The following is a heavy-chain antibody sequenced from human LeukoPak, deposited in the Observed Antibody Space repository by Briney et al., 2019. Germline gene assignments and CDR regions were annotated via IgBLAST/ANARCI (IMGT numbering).Heavy chain of an antibody. J-gene: IGHJ4*02. CDR1: GFSFSSYA. V-gene: IGHV3-23*01. D-gene: IGHD2-15*01. Sequence: GGSLRLSCAAPGFSFSSYAMTWVRQAPGKGPEWISSITDSGGNTYSADSVKGRFTISRDNSKNTLYLQMNSLRVEDTAVYYCAKAPERSCNGASCYPLDYWGQGTLVTVSS. CDR2: ITDSGGNT. CDR3: AKAPERSCNGASCYPLDY.